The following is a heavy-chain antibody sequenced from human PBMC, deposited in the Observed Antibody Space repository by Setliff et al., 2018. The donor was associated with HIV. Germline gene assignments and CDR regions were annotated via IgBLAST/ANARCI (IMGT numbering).Heavy chain of an antibody. D-gene: IGHD2-2*01. J-gene: IGHJ6*02. V-gene: IGHV4-4*02. Sequence: SETLSLTCAVSGGSISSDNWWSWVRQPPGKGLVWMGEIYHSEYTYCNASLKSRVSMSGDKSKDKFHLKLTSVTAADTAVYYCARGHCSGTNCYGVDYYGMDVWGQGTTVTVSS. CDR3: ARGHCSGTNCYGVDYYGMDV. CDR1: GGSISSDNW. CDR2: IYHSEYT.